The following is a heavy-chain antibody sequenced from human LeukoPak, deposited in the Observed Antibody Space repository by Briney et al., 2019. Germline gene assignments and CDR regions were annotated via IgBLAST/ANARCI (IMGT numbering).Heavy chain of an antibody. J-gene: IGHJ4*02. CDR2: ISGGSGNT. CDR3: AKGSDYYGSVTSKKTD. V-gene: IGHV3-23*01. D-gene: IGHD3-10*01. CDR1: GFTFSNYA. Sequence: GGSLRLSCSVSGFTFSNYAMHWVRQAPGKGLEWVSLISGGSGNTYYADSVKGRFTISRDNSKNTLYVQMTSLRAEDTAIYYCAKGSDYYGSVTSKKTDWGQGTLVTVSS.